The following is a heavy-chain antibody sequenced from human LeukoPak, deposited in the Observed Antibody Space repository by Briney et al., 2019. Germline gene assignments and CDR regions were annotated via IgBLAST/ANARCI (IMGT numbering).Heavy chain of an antibody. Sequence: GGSLRLSCAASGFTVSSSYMSWVRQAPGKGLEWVSIISSAGTTYYADSVKGRSTISRDNSKNTVYLQVNSLRDEDTAVYYCARDLEAANTYYFDYWGQGTMVTVSS. D-gene: IGHD6-13*01. CDR1: GFTVSSSY. V-gene: IGHV3-66*01. CDR2: ISSAGTT. CDR3: ARDLEAANTYYFDY. J-gene: IGHJ4*02.